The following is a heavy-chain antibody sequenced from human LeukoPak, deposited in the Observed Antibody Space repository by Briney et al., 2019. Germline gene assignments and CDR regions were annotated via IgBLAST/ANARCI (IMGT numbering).Heavy chain of an antibody. CDR3: AKEGQYSWD. CDR1: GFTFSSYG. V-gene: IGHV3-30*18. Sequence: GGSLRLSCAASGFTFSSYGMHWVRQAPGKGLEWVAVISYDGSNKYYADSVKGRFTISRDNSKNTLYLQMNSLRAEDTAVYYCAKEGQYSWDWGQGTLVTVSS. J-gene: IGHJ4*02. CDR2: ISYDGSNK. D-gene: IGHD5-18*01.